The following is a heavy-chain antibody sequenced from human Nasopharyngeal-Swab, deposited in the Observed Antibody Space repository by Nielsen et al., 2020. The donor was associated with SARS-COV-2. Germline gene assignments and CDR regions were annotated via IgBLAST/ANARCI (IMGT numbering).Heavy chain of an antibody. J-gene: IGHJ1*01. CDR3: ARSHGYYFDSSNFHPGD. CDR1: GDTFTKYT. D-gene: IGHD3-22*01. Sequence: SVKVSCKASGDTFTKYTFSWVRQAPALGLEWMGGVIPMSRTANHAQKFQGRVTITADESTSTAYMELSSLRSEDTAVYYCARSHGYYFDSSNFHPGDWGQGTLVTVSS. V-gene: IGHV1-69*13. CDR2: VIPMSRTA.